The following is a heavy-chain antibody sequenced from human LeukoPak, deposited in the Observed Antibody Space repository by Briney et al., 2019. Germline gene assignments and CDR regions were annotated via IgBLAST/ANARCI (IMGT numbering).Heavy chain of an antibody. Sequence: GGSLRLSCAVSGFTFSSYWMSWVRQAPGKGLEWVGNIKQDGSEKYYVDSVKGRFTISRDNAKNSLYLQMNRLSAEDTAVYYCARVMLGELPDYWGQGTLVTVSS. CDR2: IKQDGSEK. V-gene: IGHV3-7*01. J-gene: IGHJ4*02. D-gene: IGHD1-26*01. CDR3: ARVMLGELPDY. CDR1: GFTFSSYW.